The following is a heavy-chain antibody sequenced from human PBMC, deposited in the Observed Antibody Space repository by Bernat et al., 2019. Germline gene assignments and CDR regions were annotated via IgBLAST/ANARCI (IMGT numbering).Heavy chain of an antibody. V-gene: IGHV1-69*01. Sequence: QVQLVQSGAEVKKPGSSVKVSCKASGGTFSSYAISWVRQAPGQGLEWMGGIIPIFGTANYAQKFQGRVTITADESTSTAYMELSSLRSEDTAVYYCAKVLWFGDRHGYGMDVWGQGTTVTVSS. D-gene: IGHD3-10*01. CDR2: IIPIFGTA. CDR1: GGTFSSYA. J-gene: IGHJ6*02. CDR3: AKVLWFGDRHGYGMDV.